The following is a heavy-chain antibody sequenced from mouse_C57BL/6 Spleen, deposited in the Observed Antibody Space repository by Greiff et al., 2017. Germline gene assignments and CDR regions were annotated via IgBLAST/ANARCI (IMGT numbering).Heavy chain of an antibody. CDR1: GYTFTSYW. V-gene: IGHV1-52*01. J-gene: IGHJ2*01. CDR2: IDPSDSDT. CDR3: ARSYYLDY. D-gene: IGHD2-10*01. Sequence: QVQLQQPGAELVRPGSSVKLSCKASGYTFTSYWMHWVKQRPIQGLEWIGNIDPSDSDTHYNQKFKDKATLTVDKSSSTAYMQLSSLTSEDSAVYYCARSYYLDYWGQGTTLTVSS.